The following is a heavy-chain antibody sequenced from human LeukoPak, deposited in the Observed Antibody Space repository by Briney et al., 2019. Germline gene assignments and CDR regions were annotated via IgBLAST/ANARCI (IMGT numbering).Heavy chain of an antibody. J-gene: IGHJ6*03. CDR1: GGSISPLY. D-gene: IGHD6-13*01. CDR2: IYYTGST. Sequence: SETLSLTCTVSGGSISPLYWSWIRQPPGKGLEWIGYIYYTGSTKYNSSLKSRVTISVDTSKNQFSLKLSSVTAADTAVYYCARGSSGGYSYYYYYMDVWGKGTTVTVSS. V-gene: IGHV4-59*11. CDR3: ARGSSGGYSYYYYYMDV.